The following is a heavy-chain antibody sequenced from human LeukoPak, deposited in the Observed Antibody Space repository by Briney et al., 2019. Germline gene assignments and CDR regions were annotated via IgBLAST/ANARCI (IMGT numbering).Heavy chain of an antibody. J-gene: IGHJ3*02. V-gene: IGHV3-30-3*01. Sequence: PGGSLRLSCAASGFTFSSYAMHWVRQAPGKGLEWVAVISYDGSNKSYADSVKGRFTISRDNSKNTLYLQMNSLRAEDTAVYYCARYSWDAFDIWGQGTMVTVSS. D-gene: IGHD5-18*01. CDR3: ARYSWDAFDI. CDR2: ISYDGSNK. CDR1: GFTFSSYA.